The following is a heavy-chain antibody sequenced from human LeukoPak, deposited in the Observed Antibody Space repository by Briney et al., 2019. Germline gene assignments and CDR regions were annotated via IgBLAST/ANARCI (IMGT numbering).Heavy chain of an antibody. CDR3: ARGGKVQLWFGLATYPDYFDY. V-gene: IGHV1-69*01. J-gene: IGHJ4*02. D-gene: IGHD5-18*01. CDR2: IIPIFGTA. CDR1: GGTFISYA. Sequence: ASVTVSCKASGGTFISYAISWVRQAPGQGLEWMGGIIPIFGTANYAQKFQGRVTITADESTSTAYMELSSLRSEDTAVYYCARGGKVQLWFGLATYPDYFDYWGQGTLVTASS.